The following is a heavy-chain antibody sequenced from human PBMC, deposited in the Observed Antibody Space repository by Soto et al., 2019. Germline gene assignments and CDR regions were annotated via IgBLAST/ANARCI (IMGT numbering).Heavy chain of an antibody. CDR1: GFTFSSSE. CDR3: ASRGSR. CDR2: IHPGGQTI. J-gene: IGHJ3*01. V-gene: IGHV3-48*03. Sequence: EVQLVESGGGLVQPGGSLRLSCAASGFTFSSSEMYWVRQAPGKGLEWISYIHPGGQTIFYAESVKGRFTISRDNAKHSVYLQLNSLRAEDMAVYYCASRGSRWGRGTKVTVPS. D-gene: IGHD3-10*01.